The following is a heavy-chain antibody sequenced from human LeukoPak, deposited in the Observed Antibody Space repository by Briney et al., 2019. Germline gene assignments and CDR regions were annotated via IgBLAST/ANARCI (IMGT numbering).Heavy chain of an antibody. CDR2: INHSGST. D-gene: IGHD5-18*01. CDR1: GGSFSGYY. J-gene: IGHJ4*02. V-gene: IGHV4-34*01. CDR3: AKDGVAGYTHFDY. Sequence: SETLSLTCAVYGGSFSGYYWSWIRQPPGKGLEWIGEINHSGSTNYNPSLKSRVTISVDTSKNQFSLKLSSVTAADTAVYYCAKDGVAGYTHFDYWGQGTLVTVSS.